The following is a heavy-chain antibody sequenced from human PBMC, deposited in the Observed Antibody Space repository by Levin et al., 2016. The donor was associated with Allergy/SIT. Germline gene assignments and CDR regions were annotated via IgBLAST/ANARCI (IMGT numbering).Heavy chain of an antibody. J-gene: IGHJ6*02. CDR3: AKDTGSDDYDDYGTPGGYYYGMDV. Sequence: GESLKISCAASGFTFSDHYWMSWVRQAPGKGLEWVANIKEDGGEKYYVDSVTGRFTISRDNAKNTLYLQMNSLRIEDTALYYCAKDTGSDDYDDYGTPGGYYYGMDVWGPGTTVTVSS. CDR1: GFTFSDHYW. CDR2: IKEDGGEK. V-gene: IGHV3-7*03. D-gene: IGHD4-17*01.